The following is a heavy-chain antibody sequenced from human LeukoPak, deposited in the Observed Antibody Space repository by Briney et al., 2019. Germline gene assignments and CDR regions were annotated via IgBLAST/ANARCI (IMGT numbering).Heavy chain of an antibody. D-gene: IGHD4-17*01. J-gene: IGHJ4*02. Sequence: SGGSLRLSCAVSGFTFSDYYMSWVRQAPGKGLEWVSYISSSGSMLHYADSVEGRFTISRDNAKNSLYLQMSSLRVEDTAVYYCARVLWNGDYPRFDYWGQGTLVTVSS. CDR3: ARVLWNGDYPRFDY. V-gene: IGHV3-11*01. CDR1: GFTFSDYY. CDR2: ISSSGSML.